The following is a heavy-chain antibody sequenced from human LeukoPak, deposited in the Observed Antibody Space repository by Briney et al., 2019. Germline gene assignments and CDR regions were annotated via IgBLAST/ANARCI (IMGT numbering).Heavy chain of an antibody. V-gene: IGHV4-39*01. Sequence: SETLSLTCTVSGGSISSSSYYWGWIRHPPGKGLEWIGSIYYSGSTYYNPSLKSRVTVSVDTSKNQFSLRLSSVTAADTAVYYCARRYDYYYDSSGYHDYWGQGTLVTVSS. D-gene: IGHD3-22*01. J-gene: IGHJ4*02. CDR3: ARRYDYYYDSSGYHDY. CDR1: GGSISSSSYY. CDR2: IYYSGST.